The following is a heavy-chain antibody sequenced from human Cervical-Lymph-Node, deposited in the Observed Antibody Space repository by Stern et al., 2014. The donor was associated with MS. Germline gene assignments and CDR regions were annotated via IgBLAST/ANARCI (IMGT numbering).Heavy chain of an antibody. V-gene: IGHV3-30-3*01. CDR1: GFTFSDHA. Sequence: QVQLVESGGGVVQPGTSLRLSCAASGFTFSDHAINWVRQAPGKGLEWVAAISYNGGTIFYADSVKGRFTISRDNSKNILHLDMSGLTTDDTAIYYCARDDRFDGYLVHWGQGALVTVST. J-gene: IGHJ4*02. CDR3: ARDDRFDGYLVH. D-gene: IGHD3-10*01. CDR2: ISYNGGTI.